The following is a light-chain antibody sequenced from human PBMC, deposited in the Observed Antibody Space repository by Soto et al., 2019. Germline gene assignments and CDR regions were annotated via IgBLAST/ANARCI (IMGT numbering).Light chain of an antibody. CDR1: QNINNN. CDR2: VAS. V-gene: IGKV1-39*01. Sequence: DIQMTQSPSSLSASVGDRVTITCRASQNINNNLRWYQQKPGKAPKFLIYVASTLQRGVPARFSGGGSGTEFTLTISSLHPEDFATYYSQQSFSPPYTFGQVTKLE. J-gene: IGKJ2*01. CDR3: QQSFSPPYT.